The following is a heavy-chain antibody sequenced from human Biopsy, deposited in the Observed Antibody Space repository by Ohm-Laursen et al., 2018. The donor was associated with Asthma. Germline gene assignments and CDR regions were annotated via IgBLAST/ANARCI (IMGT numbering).Heavy chain of an antibody. D-gene: IGHD2-2*01. CDR2: INSVFGTT. Sequence: SVKVSCKALGGTFNTYVIGWVRQAPGQGLEWMGGINSVFGTTTYPQKFQGRVTITADDSTSTVYMELSSLRSEDTAVYYCARKAGSCISRTCYSLDFWGQGTLVTVSS. V-gene: IGHV1-69*13. CDR3: ARKAGSCISRTCYSLDF. CDR1: GGTFNTYV. J-gene: IGHJ4*02.